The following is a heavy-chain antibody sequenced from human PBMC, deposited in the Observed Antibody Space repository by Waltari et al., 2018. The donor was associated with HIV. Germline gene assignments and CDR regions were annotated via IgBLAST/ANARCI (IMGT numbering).Heavy chain of an antibody. J-gene: IGHJ3*01. CDR1: GFSLDSSGVA. D-gene: IGHD3-10*01. V-gene: IGHV2-5*02. CDR3: ARRKLHFFGSGSWDAFDF. Sequence: QITLKESGPTLVIPTQTLTLTCTFSGFSLDSSGVAVGWIRHPPGKDLEWLARTYWDGNQRYSPYLENRLTITTDTTKNRVVLTMTNMYPLDTGTYFCARRKLHFFGSGSWDAFDFWGQGTVVIVSS. CDR2: TYWDGNQ.